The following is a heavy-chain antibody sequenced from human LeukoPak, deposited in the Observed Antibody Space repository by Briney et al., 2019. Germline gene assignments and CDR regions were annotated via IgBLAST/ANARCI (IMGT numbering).Heavy chain of an antibody. CDR2: IYSGGST. CDR1: GFTVSSNY. D-gene: IGHD6-13*01. J-gene: IGHJ4*02. CDR3: ARVRSGSRGVKKSYYFDY. Sequence: GGSLRLSCAASGFTVSSNYMSWVRQAPGKGLEWVSAIYSGGSTYYADSVKVRFTISRDNSKNTLYLQMNSLRAEDTAVYYCARVRSGSRGVKKSYYFDYWGQGTLVTVSS. V-gene: IGHV3-66*01.